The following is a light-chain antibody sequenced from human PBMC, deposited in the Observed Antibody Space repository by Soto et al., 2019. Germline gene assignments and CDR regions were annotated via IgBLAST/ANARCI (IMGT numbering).Light chain of an antibody. V-gene: IGKV1-39*01. CDR2: AAS. J-gene: IGKJ1*01. Sequence: DIQMTQSPSSLSASVGDRVTITCQASQSISSYLYWYQQKPRKAPKLLIYAASSLQSGVPSRFRGSGPGTDSKPAISSLQPEDVPTYYCQQSYSTPRPFGQGTKVEIK. CDR1: QSISSY. CDR3: QQSYSTPRP.